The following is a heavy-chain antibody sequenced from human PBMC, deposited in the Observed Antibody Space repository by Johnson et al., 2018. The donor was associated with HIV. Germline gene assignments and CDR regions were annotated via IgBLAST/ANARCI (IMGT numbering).Heavy chain of an antibody. D-gene: IGHD6-6*01. CDR3: ARAVYSSSSSCAFDI. CDR1: GFIFSSYW. V-gene: IGHV3-74*03. J-gene: IGHJ3*02. Sequence: VQVLESGGGLVQPGGSLRLSCAASGFIFSSYWMHWVRQAPGKGLVWVSRINSYRSSTTYADSVKGRFTISRDNAKNTVYLQMNSLRAEDTAVYYCARAVYSSSSSCAFDIWGQGTMVTVSS. CDR2: INSYRSST.